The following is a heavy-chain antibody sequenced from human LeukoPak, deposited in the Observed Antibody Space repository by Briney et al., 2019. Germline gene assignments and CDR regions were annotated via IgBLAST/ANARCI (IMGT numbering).Heavy chain of an antibody. CDR3: ARGGAYYDSSGYYYSSYFDY. V-gene: IGHV3-30-3*01. D-gene: IGHD3-22*01. CDR1: GFTFSSYA. Sequence: PGGSLRLSCAASGFTFSSYAMHWVRQAPGKGLEWVAVISYDGSNKYYADSVKGRFTISRDNSKNTLYLQMNSLRAEDTAVYYCARGGAYYDSSGYYYSSYFDYWGQGTPVTVSS. CDR2: ISYDGSNK. J-gene: IGHJ4*02.